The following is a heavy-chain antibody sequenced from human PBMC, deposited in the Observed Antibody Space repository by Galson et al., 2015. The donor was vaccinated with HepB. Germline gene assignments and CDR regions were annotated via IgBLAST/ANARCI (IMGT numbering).Heavy chain of an antibody. V-gene: IGHV1-46*01. CDR3: ARGVLLWDGPDY. CDR1: GYKFTSYY. J-gene: IGHJ4*02. D-gene: IGHD3-10*01. Sequence: SVKVSCTASGYKFTSYYMHWVRQAPGQGLEWMGIINPSGGSTDYAQKVRGRLTMTRDTSTSTVFMELSSLRSEDTAVYHCARGVLLWDGPDYWGQGTLVTVSS. CDR2: INPSGGST.